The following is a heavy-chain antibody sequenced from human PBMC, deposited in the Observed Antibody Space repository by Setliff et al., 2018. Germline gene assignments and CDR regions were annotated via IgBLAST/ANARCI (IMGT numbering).Heavy chain of an antibody. CDR2: VSFDGRNK. CDR3: AKDSLSGWSAVDY. J-gene: IGHJ4*02. V-gene: IGHV3-30*18. CDR1: GFTFSNFG. Sequence: PGGSLRLSCGASGFTFSNFGMHWVRQAPGKGLEWVAAVSFDGRNKYYEDSVKGRFTISRDDSKNTLYLQMNSLRPEDTAVYYCAKDSLSGWSAVDYWGQGTLVTVSS. D-gene: IGHD6-19*01.